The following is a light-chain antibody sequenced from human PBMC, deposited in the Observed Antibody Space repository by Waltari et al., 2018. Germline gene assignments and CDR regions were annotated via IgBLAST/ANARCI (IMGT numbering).Light chain of an antibody. Sequence: QSALTQPRSVSGSPGPSVTIPCTGTSSDVGGYNSVPWYQQHPGKAPKLMIYDVSKRPSGVPDRFSGSKSGNTASLTISGLQAEDEADYYCCSYAGSRYTYVFGTGTKVTVL. V-gene: IGLV2-11*01. CDR1: SSDVGGYNS. J-gene: IGLJ1*01. CDR3: CSYAGSRYTYV. CDR2: DVS.